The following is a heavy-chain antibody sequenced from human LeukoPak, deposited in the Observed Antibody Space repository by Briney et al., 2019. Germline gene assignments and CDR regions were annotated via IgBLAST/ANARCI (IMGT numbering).Heavy chain of an antibody. V-gene: IGHV3-43*02. J-gene: IGHJ4*02. CDR1: GFTFTGYG. CDR2: ISGDGGST. D-gene: IGHD3-16*01. CDR3: AKDINPCGYVYGDY. Sequence: LGASVKVSCTASGFTFTGYGMHWVRQAPGQGLEWIARISGDGGSTYYAHYLKGRFTISRDTTKNSLYLQMNSLRTDDTALYYCAKDINPCGYVYGDYWGQGTLVTVSS.